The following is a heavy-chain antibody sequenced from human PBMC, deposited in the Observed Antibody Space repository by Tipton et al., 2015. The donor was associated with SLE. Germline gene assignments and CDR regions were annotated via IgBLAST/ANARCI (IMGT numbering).Heavy chain of an antibody. CDR3: ARLISAYDCNFDY. Sequence: TLSLTCTVSGGSISRIGYYWTWIRQPPGKGLEWIGEINHGGSTNYNPSLKSRVTISVDTSTNRLSLQLSSVTAADTALYYCARLISAYDCNFDYWGQGTLVTVSS. CDR2: INHGGST. J-gene: IGHJ4*02. V-gene: IGHV4-39*07. CDR1: GGSISRIGYY. D-gene: IGHD5-12*01.